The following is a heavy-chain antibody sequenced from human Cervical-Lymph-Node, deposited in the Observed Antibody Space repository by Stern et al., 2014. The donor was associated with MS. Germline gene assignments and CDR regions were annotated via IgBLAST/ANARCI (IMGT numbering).Heavy chain of an antibody. J-gene: IGHJ4*02. V-gene: IGHV1-46*01. CDR2: INPSGGDT. CDR1: GYTLTTYH. CDR3: ARALSSGLWYFDC. D-gene: IGHD6-19*01. Sequence: QVQLVQSGAEVKKPGASVQLSCKASGYTLTTYHMHWVRQAPGQGLEWMGVINPSGGDTTYAHRFQGSVTMTRDKSTNTIYMVLSSLRSEDSAMYYCARALSSGLWYFDCWGQGTLVTVSS.